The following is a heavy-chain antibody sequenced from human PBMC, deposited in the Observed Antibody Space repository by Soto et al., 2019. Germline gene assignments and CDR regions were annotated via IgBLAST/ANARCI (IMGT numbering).Heavy chain of an antibody. Sequence: QVQLQESGPGLVKPSETLSLTCTVSGGDISTYYWTWIRQPAGKGLEWIGRIYSSGSTKYNPSLKSRVTMSLDTSRNQFSLRLTSVPAADPAVYYCARGQRFSDWFDPWGQGPLVTVSS. CDR2: IYSSGST. V-gene: IGHV4-4*07. D-gene: IGHD3-3*01. CDR1: GGDISTYY. CDR3: ARGQRFSDWFDP. J-gene: IGHJ5*02.